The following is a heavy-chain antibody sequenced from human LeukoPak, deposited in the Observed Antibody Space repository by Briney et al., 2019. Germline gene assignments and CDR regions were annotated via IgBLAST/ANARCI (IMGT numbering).Heavy chain of an antibody. CDR2: IYTSGST. CDR1: GGSISSYY. D-gene: IGHD3-3*01. CDR3: ARGYDFWSGYYWGY. Sequence: PSETLPLTCTVSGGSISSYYWSWIRQPAGKGLEWIGRIYTSGSTNYNPSLKSRVTMSVDTSKNQFSLKLSSVTAADTAVYYCARGYDFWSGYYWGYWGQGTLVTVSS. J-gene: IGHJ4*02. V-gene: IGHV4-4*07.